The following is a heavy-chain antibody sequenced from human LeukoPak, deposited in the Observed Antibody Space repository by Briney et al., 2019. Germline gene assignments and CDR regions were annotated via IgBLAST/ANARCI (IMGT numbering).Heavy chain of an antibody. CDR2: INHSGST. J-gene: IGHJ4*02. CDR1: GGSFSGYY. D-gene: IGHD3-10*01. CDR3: ARGGRVGVGYYGSGSYYYNY. Sequence: TETLSLTCAVYGGSFSGYYWSWIRQPPGKGLEGIGEINHSGSTNYNPSLKSRVNISVDTSKNQFSLKLSSVTAADTAVYYCARGGRVGVGYYGSGSYYYNYWGQGTLVSVSS. V-gene: IGHV4-34*01.